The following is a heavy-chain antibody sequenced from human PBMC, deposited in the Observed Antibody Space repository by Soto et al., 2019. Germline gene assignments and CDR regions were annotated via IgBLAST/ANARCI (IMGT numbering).Heavy chain of an antibody. V-gene: IGHV1-69*01. CDR3: ARDREDGSGTKYNWFDS. CDR1: GGTFGNLG. Sequence: QMQLVQSGAEVQKPGSSVKVSCKASGGTFGNLGISWLRQAPGQALEWRGGTIPIFDTPHYAEKFRDRLTITADATSTAYMELTSLSSEDPATYYCARDREDGSGTKYNWFDSWGQGTLVTVSS. CDR2: TIPIFDTP. J-gene: IGHJ5*01. D-gene: IGHD3-10*01.